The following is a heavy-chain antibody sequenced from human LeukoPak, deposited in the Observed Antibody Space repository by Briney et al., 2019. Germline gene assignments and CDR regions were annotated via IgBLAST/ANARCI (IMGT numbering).Heavy chain of an antibody. CDR1: GFTFSSYS. J-gene: IGHJ3*02. Sequence: GGSLRLSCAASGFTFSSYSMNWVRQAPGKGLEWVSSISSSSSYIYYADSVKGRFTISRDNAKNSLYLQMNSLRAEDTAVYHCAREMYSGSYYAFDIWGQGTMVTVSP. CDR3: AREMYSGSYYAFDI. D-gene: IGHD1-26*01. CDR2: ISSSSSYI. V-gene: IGHV3-21*01.